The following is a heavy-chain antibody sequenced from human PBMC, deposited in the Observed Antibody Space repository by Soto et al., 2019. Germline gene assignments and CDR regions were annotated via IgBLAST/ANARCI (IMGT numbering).Heavy chain of an antibody. CDR2: ISPNNGDT. CDR1: GSTFTRSY. D-gene: IGHD1-1*01. V-gene: IGHV1-2*06. CDR3: ARSSPLLGETGTTGVDD. J-gene: IGHJ4*02. Sequence: QVQLVQSGAEVRKPGASLKVSCKTSGSTFTRSYIHWVRQAPGQGLEWMGRISPNNGDTHFAQRFQGRVTMTRDTSIGTAYMELSSLTSDDTAVYYCARSSPLLGETGTTGVDDWGQGTLVTVSS.